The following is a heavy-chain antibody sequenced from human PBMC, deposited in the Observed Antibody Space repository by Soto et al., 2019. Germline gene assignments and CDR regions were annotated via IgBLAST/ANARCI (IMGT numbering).Heavy chain of an antibody. CDR1: GGSISSGGYY. V-gene: IGHV4-31*03. Sequence: QVQLQESGPGLVKPSQTLSLTCTVSGGSISSGGYYWNWIRQHPGKGLEWIGYIYYSGSTYYNPSLNSRGTISVDTSKNQFSLKLNSVTAADTAVYYCARDQGGYNGRNWFAPWGQGTLVTVSS. CDR3: ARDQGGYNGRNWFAP. J-gene: IGHJ5*02. D-gene: IGHD5-12*01. CDR2: IYYSGST.